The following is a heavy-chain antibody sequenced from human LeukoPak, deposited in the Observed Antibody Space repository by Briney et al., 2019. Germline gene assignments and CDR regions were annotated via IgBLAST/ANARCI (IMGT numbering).Heavy chain of an antibody. CDR1: GFAFSSYA. CDR3: GKETGIILVRGAVDY. J-gene: IGHJ4*02. Sequence: GGSLRLSCAASGFAFSSYAMSWVRQAPGKGLEWVSVTSGSGGNPYYADSVKGRFTISRDSSKNTVYLHMNSLRAEDTALYYCGKETGIILVRGAVDYWGQGTLVTVSS. V-gene: IGHV3-23*01. D-gene: IGHD3-10*01. CDR2: TSGSGGNP.